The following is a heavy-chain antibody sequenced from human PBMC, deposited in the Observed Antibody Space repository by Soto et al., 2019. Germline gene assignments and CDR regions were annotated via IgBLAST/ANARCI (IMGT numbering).Heavy chain of an antibody. Sequence: PGESLKISCSASGFSFSTYTMNWVRLAPGKGLEWVSGINAGVFTTYYADSVKGRFTISRDNSRKVLYLQMNSLRVEDTAIYYCAKDRQPDGIWTFDYWGQGTSVTGSS. CDR3: AKDRQPDGIWTFDY. CDR1: GFSFSTYT. J-gene: IGHJ4*02. D-gene: IGHD3-9*01. V-gene: IGHV3-23*01. CDR2: INAGVFTT.